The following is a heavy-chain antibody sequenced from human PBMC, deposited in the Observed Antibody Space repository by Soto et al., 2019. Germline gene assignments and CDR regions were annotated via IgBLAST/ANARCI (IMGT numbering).Heavy chain of an antibody. Sequence: QVQLQESGPGLVKSSQTLSLTCTVSGGSISSGGSYWSWIRQRPGKGLEWIGYIFYSDSFYYTPSLKGRLLIVADTSKNQFTLKLSSVTDADTAVYYCARAPAAPPIFGVVRPYFFDFWGQGTLVTVSS. J-gene: IGHJ4*02. CDR2: IFYSDSF. D-gene: IGHD3-3*01. CDR1: GGSISSGGSY. V-gene: IGHV4-31*03. CDR3: ARAPAAPPIFGVVRPYFFDF.